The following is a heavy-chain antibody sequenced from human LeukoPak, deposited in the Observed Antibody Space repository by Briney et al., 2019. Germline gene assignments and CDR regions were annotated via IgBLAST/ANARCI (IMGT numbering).Heavy chain of an antibody. CDR1: GGSFSGYY. CDR2: INHSGST. J-gene: IGHJ4*02. D-gene: IGHD2-2*01. V-gene: IGHV4-34*01. CDR3: ARGGDIVVVPAAI. Sequence: SETLSLTCAVYGGSFSGYYWSWIRQPPGKGLEWIGEINHSGSTNYNPSLKSRVTISVDTSKNQFSLTLSSVTAADTAVYYCARGGDIVVVPAAIWGQGTLVTVSS.